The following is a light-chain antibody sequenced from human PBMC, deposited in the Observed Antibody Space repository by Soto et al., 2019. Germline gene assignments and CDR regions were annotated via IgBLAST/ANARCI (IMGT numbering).Light chain of an antibody. V-gene: IGKV1-8*01. J-gene: IGKJ3*01. CDR1: QGISSY. Sequence: AIRMTQSPSSFSASTGDRVTITCRASQGISSYLAWYQQKPGKAPKLLIYAASTLQSGVPSRFSGSGSGTDFTLTISCLQSEDFATYYCQQYYSYPITFVPGTKVDIK. CDR2: AAS. CDR3: QQYYSYPIT.